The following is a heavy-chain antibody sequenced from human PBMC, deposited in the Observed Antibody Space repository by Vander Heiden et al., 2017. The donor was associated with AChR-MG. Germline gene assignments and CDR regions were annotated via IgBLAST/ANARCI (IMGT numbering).Heavy chain of an antibody. Sequence: QVQLVQSGAEVKKPGASVSVSCKASGYSFSSYAISWVRQAPGQGLEWMGWISGDNGNTEFAQKFRGRVTMTKDTSTNTAYIELRRLTSDDTAVYFCARQPISGLEPPDAFHFWGQGTLVTVSS. CDR2: ISGDNGNT. V-gene: IGHV1-18*04. CDR3: ARQPISGLEPPDAFHF. CDR1: GYSFSSYA. D-gene: IGHD1-1*01. J-gene: IGHJ3*01.